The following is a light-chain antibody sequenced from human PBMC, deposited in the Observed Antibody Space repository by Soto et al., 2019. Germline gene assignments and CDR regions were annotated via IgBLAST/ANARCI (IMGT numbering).Light chain of an antibody. CDR2: DAS. Sequence: ETVMTQSPATLSVSPGERATLSCRASQSVSSNYLAWYQQKPGQAPRLLIYDASNRATGIPARFSGSGSGTDFTLTISSLEPEDFAVYYCQQRSNWPPFSFGGGTKVDI. CDR3: QQRSNWPPFS. V-gene: IGKV3-11*01. CDR1: QSVSSNY. J-gene: IGKJ4*01.